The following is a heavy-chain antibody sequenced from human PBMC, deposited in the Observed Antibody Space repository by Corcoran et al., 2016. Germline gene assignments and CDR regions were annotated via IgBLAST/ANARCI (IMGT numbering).Heavy chain of an antibody. CDR3: ARDASCHGDYPDY. Sequence: QVQLVESGGGVVQPGRSLRLSCAASGFTFSSYGMHWVRQAPGKGLEWVAVIWYDGSNKYYADSVKGRFTISRDNSKNTLYLQMNSLRAEGTAVYYSARDASCHGDYPDYWGQGTLVTVSS. CDR2: IWYDGSNK. J-gene: IGHJ4*02. D-gene: IGHD4-17*01. V-gene: IGHV3-33*01. CDR1: GFTFSSYG.